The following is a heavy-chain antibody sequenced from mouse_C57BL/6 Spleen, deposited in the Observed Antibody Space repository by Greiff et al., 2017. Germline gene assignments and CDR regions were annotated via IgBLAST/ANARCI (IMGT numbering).Heavy chain of an antibody. D-gene: IGHD1-1*01. J-gene: IGHJ1*03. CDR2: ISDGGSYT. V-gene: IGHV5-4*03. Sequence: EVMLVESGGGLVKPGGSLKLSCAASGFTFSSYAMSWVRQTPEKRLEWVATISDGGSYTYYPDNVKGRFTISRDNAKNNLYLQMSHLKSEDTAMYYCARGEGITTVGWYFDVWGTGTTVTVSS. CDR1: GFTFSSYA. CDR3: ARGEGITTVGWYFDV.